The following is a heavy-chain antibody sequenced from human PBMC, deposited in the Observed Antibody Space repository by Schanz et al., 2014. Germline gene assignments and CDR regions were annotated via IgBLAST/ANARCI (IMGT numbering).Heavy chain of an antibody. Sequence: QAQLVESGGGVVQPGRSLRLSCVASGFTFISYDIHWVRQAPGKGLEWVALISYDGSSKNHADSVQGRFTISRDNSKNALYLQMDSLRAEDTAVYYCARPSDSSWYMDVWGKGTTVTVSS. CDR3: ARPSDSSWYMDV. J-gene: IGHJ6*03. CDR1: GFTFISYD. CDR2: ISYDGSSK. V-gene: IGHV3-33*01. D-gene: IGHD2-21*02.